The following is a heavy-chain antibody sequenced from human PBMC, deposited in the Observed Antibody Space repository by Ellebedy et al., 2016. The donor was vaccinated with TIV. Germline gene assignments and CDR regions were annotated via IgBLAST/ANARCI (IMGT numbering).Heavy chain of an antibody. Sequence: GGSLRLSCAASGFTFSSYGMHWVRQAPGKGLEWVAVIWNDGSNKYYRDSVKGRFTISRDNSKNTLYLQMNSLRAEDTAVYYCARDRSAVQLWFGFDFWGQGTLVTVSS. J-gene: IGHJ4*02. CDR2: IWNDGSNK. V-gene: IGHV3-33*08. CDR3: ARDRSAVQLWFGFDF. CDR1: GFTFSSYG. D-gene: IGHD3-10*01.